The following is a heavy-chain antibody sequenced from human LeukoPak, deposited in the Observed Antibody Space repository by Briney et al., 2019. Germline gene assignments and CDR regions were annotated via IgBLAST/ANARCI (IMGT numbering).Heavy chain of an antibody. Sequence: SETLSLTCTVSGGSISSYYWSWIRQPPGKGLEWIGYIYYSGSTNYNPSLKSRVTISVDTSKNQFSLKLSSVTAADTAVYYCARDQTLTGFDYWGQGTLVTVSS. CDR3: ARDQTLTGFDY. V-gene: IGHV4-59*01. J-gene: IGHJ4*02. CDR2: IYYSGST. CDR1: GGSISSYY. D-gene: IGHD3-9*01.